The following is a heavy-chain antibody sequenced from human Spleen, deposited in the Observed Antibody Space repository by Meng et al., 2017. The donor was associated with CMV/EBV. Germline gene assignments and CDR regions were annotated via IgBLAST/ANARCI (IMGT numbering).Heavy chain of an antibody. CDR2: IHNSGST. CDR3: ARQLRVMVYANYYYYGMDV. Sequence: SETLSLTCTVSGGPISGTTYYWAWIRQSPGKGLEWIESIHNSGSTDYNPSLKSRVTISVDTSKNQFSLKLSSVTAADTAVYYCARQLRVMVYANYYYYGMDVWGQGTTVTVSS. D-gene: IGHD2-8*01. V-gene: IGHV4-39*01. CDR1: GGPISGTTYY. J-gene: IGHJ6*02.